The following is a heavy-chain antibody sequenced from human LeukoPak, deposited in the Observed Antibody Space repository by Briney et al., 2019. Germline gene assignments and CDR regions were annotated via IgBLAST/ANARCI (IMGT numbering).Heavy chain of an antibody. J-gene: IGHJ5*02. CDR2: IYYSGST. V-gene: IGHV4-59*01. Sequence: PSETLSLTCTVSGGSISSYYWSWIRQPPGKGLEWIGYIYYSGSTNYNPSLKSRVTISVDTSKNQFSLKPSSVTAADTAVYHCARVNWNYVNWFDPWGQGTLVTVSS. D-gene: IGHD1-7*01. CDR1: GGSISSYY. CDR3: ARVNWNYVNWFDP.